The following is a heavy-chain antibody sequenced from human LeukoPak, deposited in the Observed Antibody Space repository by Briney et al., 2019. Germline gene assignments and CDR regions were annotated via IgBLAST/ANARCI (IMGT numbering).Heavy chain of an antibody. CDR1: GGSISSYY. Sequence: PSETLSLTCTVSGGSISSYYWSWIRQPAGKGLEWIGRIYTSGSTKYIPSLQSRVTISVDTSKNQLSLKVSSVTAADTAVYYCARGALSSYYGMDVWGHGTTVTVS. CDR2: IYTSGST. V-gene: IGHV4-4*07. CDR3: ARGALSSYYGMDV. J-gene: IGHJ6*02.